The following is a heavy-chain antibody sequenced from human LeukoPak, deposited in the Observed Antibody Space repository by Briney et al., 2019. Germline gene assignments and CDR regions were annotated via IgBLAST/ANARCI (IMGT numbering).Heavy chain of an antibody. Sequence: SETLSLTCTVSGGSISSGGYYWSWIRQHPGKGLEWIGYIYYSGSTYYNPSLKSRVTISVDASKNQFSLKRSSVTAADTAVYYCARVRSRNFDYWGQGTLVTVSS. V-gene: IGHV4-31*03. D-gene: IGHD4-17*01. CDR2: IYYSGST. CDR1: GGSISSGGYY. J-gene: IGHJ4*02. CDR3: ARVRSRNFDY.